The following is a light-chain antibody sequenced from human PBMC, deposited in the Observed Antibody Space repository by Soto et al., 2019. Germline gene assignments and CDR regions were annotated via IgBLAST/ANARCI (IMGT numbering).Light chain of an antibody. CDR2: DVS. V-gene: IGLV2-14*03. CDR3: SSYTSSSTLVYV. Sequence: QSVLTQPASVSGSPGQSITISCTGTSSDVGGYNYVSWYQQHPGKAPKLMIYDVSNRPSGVPNRFSGSKSGNTASLTISGLRAEDEAEYYCSSYTSSSTLVYVFGTGTKVTVL. CDR1: SSDVGGYNY. J-gene: IGLJ1*01.